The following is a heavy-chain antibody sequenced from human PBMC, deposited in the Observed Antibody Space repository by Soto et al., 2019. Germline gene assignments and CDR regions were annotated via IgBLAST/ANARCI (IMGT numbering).Heavy chain of an antibody. J-gene: IGHJ4*01. V-gene: IGHV3-74*01. D-gene: IGHD3-22*01. CDR3: AREGDGTCGYYQDY. CDR1: GFTFSNYY. Sequence: PGGSMRLSCAASGFTFSNYYMHWVRQAPGKGLVRVTRVNSDERSTSYADTVKGRYTISRDNAKKTLNLQMNRLRAEDTVVYYCAREGDGTCGYYQDYWGHGTLVTFSS. CDR2: VNSDERST.